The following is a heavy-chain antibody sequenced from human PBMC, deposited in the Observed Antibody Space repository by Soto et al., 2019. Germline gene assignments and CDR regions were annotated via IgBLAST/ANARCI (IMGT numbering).Heavy chain of an antibody. CDR1: GFTFSSYE. CDR2: ISSSGSTV. V-gene: IGHV3-48*03. CDR3: ARDDYDFWSGNNWYFDL. D-gene: IGHD3-3*01. J-gene: IGHJ2*01. Sequence: PGGSLRLSSAASGFTFSSYEINWVRQAPGKGLEWVSYISSSGSTVYYADSVKGQFTISRDNAKNSLYLQMNSLRAEDTAAYYCARDDYDFWSGNNWYFDLWGRGTLVTVSS.